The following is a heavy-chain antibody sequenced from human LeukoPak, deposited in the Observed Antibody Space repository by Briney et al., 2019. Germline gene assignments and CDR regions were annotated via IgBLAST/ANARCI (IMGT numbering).Heavy chain of an antibody. CDR1: GGSISSHY. Sequence: SETLSLTCTVSGGSISSHYWSWIRQPPGKGLEWIGYIYYSGSTNYNPSLKSRVTISVDTSKNQFSLRLTSMTAADTAVYFCARGRISNWGFEGTLFDAWGQGVLVTVSS. J-gene: IGHJ4*02. D-gene: IGHD7-27*01. V-gene: IGHV4-59*11. CDR2: IYYSGST. CDR3: ARGRISNWGFEGTLFDA.